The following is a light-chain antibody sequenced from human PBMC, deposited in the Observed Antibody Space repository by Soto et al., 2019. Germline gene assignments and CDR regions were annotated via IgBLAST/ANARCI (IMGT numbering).Light chain of an antibody. V-gene: IGKV3-11*01. CDR1: QSVSRY. Sequence: EIVLTQSPATLSLSPGERATLSCRASQSVSRYLAWYQQRPGQAPRLLIYDSSNRATDIPARFSGSGSGTDFILTISSLEPEDFAVYYCQQRSTWPLTFGGGTKVEI. CDR3: QQRSTWPLT. J-gene: IGKJ4*01. CDR2: DSS.